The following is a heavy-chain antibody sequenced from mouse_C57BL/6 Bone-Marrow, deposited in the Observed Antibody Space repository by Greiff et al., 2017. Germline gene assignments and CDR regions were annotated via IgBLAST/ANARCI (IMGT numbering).Heavy chain of an antibody. J-gene: IGHJ3*01. CDR1: GYTFTSYG. V-gene: IGHV1-81*01. Sequence: QVQLQQSGAELARPGASVKLSCKASGYTFTSYGISWVKQRTGQGLEWIGEIYPRSGNTYYNEKFKSKATLTVDKSSSTAYMQLSSLTSEDSAVXYCAREDSSGYLIAYWGQGTLVTVSA. D-gene: IGHD3-2*02. CDR3: AREDSSGYLIAY. CDR2: IYPRSGNT.